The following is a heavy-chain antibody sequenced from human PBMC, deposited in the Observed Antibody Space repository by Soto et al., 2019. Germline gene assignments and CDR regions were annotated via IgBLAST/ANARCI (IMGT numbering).Heavy chain of an antibody. J-gene: IGHJ2*01. V-gene: IGHV1-2*04. CDR3: ARGPYSSGWYGFNWYFDL. CDR1: GYTFTGYY. CDR2: INPNSGGT. Sequence: ASVKVSCKASGYTFTGYYMHWVRQAPGQGLEWMGWINPNSGGTNYAQKFQGWVTMTRDTSISTAYTELSRLRSDDTAVYYCARGPYSSGWYGFNWYFDLWGRGTLVTVSS. D-gene: IGHD6-19*01.